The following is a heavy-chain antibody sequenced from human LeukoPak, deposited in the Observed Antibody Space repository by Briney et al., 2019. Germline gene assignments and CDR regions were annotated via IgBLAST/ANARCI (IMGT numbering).Heavy chain of an antibody. CDR3: AREDTSLEKYGFDY. CDR2: ISSDGSST. J-gene: IGHJ4*02. Sequence: GGSLRLSCAASGFTFSSYWMHWVRQAPGKGLVWVARISSDGSSTSYADSVKGRFTISRDNAKNTLYLQMNSLRAEDTAVYYCAREDTSLEKYGFDYWGQGTLVTVSS. V-gene: IGHV3-74*01. CDR1: GFTFSSYW. D-gene: IGHD5-18*01.